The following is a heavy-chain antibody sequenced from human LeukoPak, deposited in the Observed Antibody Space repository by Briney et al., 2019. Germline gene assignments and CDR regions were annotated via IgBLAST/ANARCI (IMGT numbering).Heavy chain of an antibody. CDR2: INHSGST. D-gene: IGHD6-6*01. J-gene: IGHJ4*02. CDR3: ARGFVGLVVY. CDR1: GGSFSGYY. V-gene: IGHV4-34*01. Sequence: SETLSLTCAVYGGSFSGYYWSWIRQPPGKGLEWIGEINHSGSTNYNPSLKSRVTISVDTSKNQFSLKLSSVTAAGTAVYYCARGFVGLVVYWGQGTLVTVSS.